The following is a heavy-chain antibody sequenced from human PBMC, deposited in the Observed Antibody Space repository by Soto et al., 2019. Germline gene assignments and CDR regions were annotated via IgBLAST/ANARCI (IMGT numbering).Heavy chain of an antibody. CDR2: ISGSGGSE. CDR3: AKGDTTMITDYYAMDV. D-gene: IGHD5-18*01. V-gene: IGHV3-23*01. Sequence: PGGSLRLSCAVSGFTFTSYAMTWVRQAPGKGLEWVSAISGSGGSEFYADSVKGRFTISRDNSKNTLYLQMKSLRAEDTALYYCAKGDTTMITDYYAMDVWRQGTTVTVSS. J-gene: IGHJ6*02. CDR1: GFTFTSYA.